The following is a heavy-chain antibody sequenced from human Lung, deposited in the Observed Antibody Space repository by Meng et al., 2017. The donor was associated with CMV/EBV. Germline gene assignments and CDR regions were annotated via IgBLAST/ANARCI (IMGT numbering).Heavy chain of an antibody. CDR1: GGSISSSSYY. CDR2: IYYSGST. D-gene: IGHD3-22*01. CDR3: AKENYDSSGDDAFDI. Sequence: SXTXSLXXTVSGGSISSSSYYWGWIRQPPGKGLEWIGSIYYSGSTYYNPSLKSRVTISVDTSKNQFSLKLSSVTAADTAVYYCAKENYDSSGDDAFDIWGQGXMVTFSS. V-gene: IGHV4-39*07. J-gene: IGHJ3*02.